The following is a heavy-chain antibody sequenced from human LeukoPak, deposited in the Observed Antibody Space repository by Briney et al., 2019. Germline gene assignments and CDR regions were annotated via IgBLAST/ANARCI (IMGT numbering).Heavy chain of an antibody. V-gene: IGHV4-39*07. CDR3: ARDTMVRGVTNYNWFDP. Sequence: SETLSLTCTVSGGSISSSSYYWGWIRQPPGKGLEWIGSIYYSGSTNYNPSLKSRVTISVDTSKNQFSLKLSSVTAADTAVYYCARDTMVRGVTNYNWFDPWGQGTLVTVSS. D-gene: IGHD3-10*01. CDR2: IYYSGST. CDR1: GGSISSSSYY. J-gene: IGHJ5*02.